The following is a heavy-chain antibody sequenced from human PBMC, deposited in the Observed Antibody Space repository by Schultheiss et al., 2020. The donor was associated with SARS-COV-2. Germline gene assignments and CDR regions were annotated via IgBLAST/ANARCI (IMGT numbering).Heavy chain of an antibody. Sequence: SQTFSLTCTVSGGSISSYYWSWIRQPPGKGLEWIGYIYYSGSTNYNPSLKSRVTISVDTSKNQFSLKLSSVTAADTAVYYCARGYPYLDYYYYMDVWGKGTTVTVSS. CDR3: ARGYPYLDYYYYMDV. V-gene: IGHV4-59*12. CDR2: IYYSGST. D-gene: IGHD1-26*01. CDR1: GGSISSYY. J-gene: IGHJ6*03.